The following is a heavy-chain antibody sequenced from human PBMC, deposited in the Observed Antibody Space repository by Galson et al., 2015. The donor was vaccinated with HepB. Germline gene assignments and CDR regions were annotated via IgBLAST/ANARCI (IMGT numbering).Heavy chain of an antibody. CDR3: ARARYFDSSGLAALDI. J-gene: IGHJ3*02. CDR1: GYSFTDYY. D-gene: IGHD3-22*01. Sequence: SVKVSCKASGYSFTDYYMHWVRQAPGQGLEWMGRIKPNSGGTNYAQKFQGRVTMTRETSISTAYMELGRLRSDGTAVYYCARARYFDSSGLAALDIWGQGTMVTVSS. CDR2: IKPNSGGT. V-gene: IGHV1-2*06.